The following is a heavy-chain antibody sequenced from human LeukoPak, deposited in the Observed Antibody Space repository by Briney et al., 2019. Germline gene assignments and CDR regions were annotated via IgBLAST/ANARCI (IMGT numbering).Heavy chain of an antibody. V-gene: IGHV4-59*02. CDR3: ARVTGYRIEDYFDY. CDR1: GGSVSSYY. J-gene: IGHJ4*02. CDR2: MSYSGRS. Sequence: SETLSLTCTVSGGSVSSYYWSWIRQTPEKGLEWIGYMSYSGRSDYGPSLKSRVTMSVDTSKNQFSLKMSYVTAADTAVYYCARVTGYRIEDYFDYWGQGTLVTVSS. D-gene: IGHD6-13*01.